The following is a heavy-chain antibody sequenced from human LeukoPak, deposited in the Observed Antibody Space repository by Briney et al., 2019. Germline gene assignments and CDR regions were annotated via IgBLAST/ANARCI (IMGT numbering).Heavy chain of an antibody. D-gene: IGHD2-15*01. Sequence: PSETLSLTCTVSGGSISSYYWSWIRQPPGKGLEWIGYIYYSGSTNYNPSLKSRVTISVDTSKNQFSLKLSSVTAADTAVYYCARHAKLVVVAATRAPFDPWGQGTLVTVSS. CDR1: GGSISSYY. CDR3: ARHAKLVVVAATRAPFDP. CDR2: IYYSGST. J-gene: IGHJ5*02. V-gene: IGHV4-59*08.